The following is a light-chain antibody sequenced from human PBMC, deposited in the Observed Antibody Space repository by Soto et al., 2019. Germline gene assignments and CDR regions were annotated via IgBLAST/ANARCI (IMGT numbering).Light chain of an antibody. V-gene: IGKV1-5*01. CDR1: QSIGDW. CDR2: DAS. Sequence: DIQMTQSPSTLSASVGDRVTITCRASQSIGDWLAWYQQKPGKAPRLLIYDASTLESGVPSRFSGSGSGTEFTLTISSLQPDDFATYYCQHYNSYPWTFGQGTKVEIK. CDR3: QHYNSYPWT. J-gene: IGKJ1*01.